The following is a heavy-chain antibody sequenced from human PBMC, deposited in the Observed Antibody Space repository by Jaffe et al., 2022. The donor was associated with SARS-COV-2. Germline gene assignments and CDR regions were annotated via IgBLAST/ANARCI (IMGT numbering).Heavy chain of an antibody. J-gene: IGHJ6*02. Sequence: QVQLVESGGGVVQPGRSLRLSCAASGFTFSSYGMHWVRQAPGKGLEWVAVIWYDGSNKYYADSVKGRFTISRDNSKNTLYLQMNSLRAEDTAVYYCARALPLRRYYYYYGMDVWGQGTTVTVSS. D-gene: IGHD3-16*01. CDR1: GFTFSSYG. CDR3: ARALPLRRYYYYYGMDV. CDR2: IWYDGSNK. V-gene: IGHV3-33*01.